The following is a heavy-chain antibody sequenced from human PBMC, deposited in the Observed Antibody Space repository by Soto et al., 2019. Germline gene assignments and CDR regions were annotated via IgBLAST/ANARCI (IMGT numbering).Heavy chain of an antibody. J-gene: IGHJ4*02. CDR2: INHSGST. D-gene: IGHD3-10*01. Sequence: SETLSLTCAVYGGSFSGYYWSWIRQPPGKGLEWIGEINHSGSTNYNPSLKSRVTISVDTSKNQFSLKLSSVTAADTAVYYCARDVVKYYSGSGSDYFDYWGQGTLVTVSS. CDR3: ARDVVKYYSGSGSDYFDY. CDR1: GGSFSGYY. V-gene: IGHV4-34*01.